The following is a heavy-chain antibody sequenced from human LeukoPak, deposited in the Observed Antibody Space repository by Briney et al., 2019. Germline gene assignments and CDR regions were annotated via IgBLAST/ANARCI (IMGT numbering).Heavy chain of an antibody. CDR3: ARRAATGKHFDS. J-gene: IGHJ4*02. V-gene: IGHV5-51*01. D-gene: IGHD3-10*01. CDR2: IYPGDSDT. CDR1: GYSFSTYW. Sequence: GESLKISRKGSGYSFSTYWIGWVRQMSGKGVGWMGIIYPGDSDTRYSPSLQGQVTISADKSISTAYLQWSSLKASDTAMYYCARRAATGKHFDSWGQGTLVTVSS.